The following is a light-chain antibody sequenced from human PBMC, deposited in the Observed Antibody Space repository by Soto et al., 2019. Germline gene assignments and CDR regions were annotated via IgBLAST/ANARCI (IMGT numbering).Light chain of an antibody. CDR1: ASNIGANYD. J-gene: IGLJ2*01. Sequence: QSVLTQPPSVSGAPGQRVTISCTGGASNIGANYDVHWYQQLPGTAPKLLIYGTSNRPSGVPDRFSGSKSGTSASLAITGLQAEDEADYYCCSYALGSTLVFGGGTKLTVL. V-gene: IGLV1-40*01. CDR2: GTS. CDR3: CSYALGSTLV.